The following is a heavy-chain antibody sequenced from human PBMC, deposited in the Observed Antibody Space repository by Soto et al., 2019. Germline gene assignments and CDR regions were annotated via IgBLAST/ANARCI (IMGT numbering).Heavy chain of an antibody. V-gene: IGHV3-33*01. J-gene: IGHJ4*02. CDR2: IWYDGSNK. CDR1: GFTFSSYG. CDR3: ARDRYCSSTSCLFHLDY. Sequence: GSPRLSCAASGFTFSSYGMHWVRQAPGKGLEWVAVIWYDGSNKYYADSVKGRFTISRDNSKNTLYLQMNSLRAEDTAVYYCARDRYCSSTSCLFHLDYWGQGTLVTVSS. D-gene: IGHD2-2*01.